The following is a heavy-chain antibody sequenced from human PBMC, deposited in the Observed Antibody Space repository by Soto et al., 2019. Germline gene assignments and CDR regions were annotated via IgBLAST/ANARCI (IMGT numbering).Heavy chain of an antibody. J-gene: IGHJ6*01. CDR1: GGTFSGYC. CDR2: INHCGST. D-gene: IGHD1-26*01. Sequence: SETLSLTCAVYGGTFSGYCWSWILQPTGKGLEWMGQINHCGSTTSNPSLKSRVTISVDTSKNQFSLNLTSVTAADTAVYYCTGRWNYYYGMDVWAQGTTVTVSS. CDR3: TGRWNYYYGMDV. V-gene: IGHV4-34*08.